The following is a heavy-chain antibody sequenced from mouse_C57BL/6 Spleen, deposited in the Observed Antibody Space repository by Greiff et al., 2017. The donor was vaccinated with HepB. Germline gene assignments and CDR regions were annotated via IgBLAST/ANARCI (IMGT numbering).Heavy chain of an antibody. CDR2: IDPENGDT. Sequence: DVQLQESGAELVRPGASVKLSCTASGFNIKDDYMHWVKQRPEQGLEWIGWIDPENGDTEYASKFQGKATITADTSSNTAYLQLSSLTSEDTAVYYCTLLSLDYWGQGTTLTVSS. CDR1: GFNIKDDY. J-gene: IGHJ2*01. D-gene: IGHD1-1*01. CDR3: TLLSLDY. V-gene: IGHV14-4*01.